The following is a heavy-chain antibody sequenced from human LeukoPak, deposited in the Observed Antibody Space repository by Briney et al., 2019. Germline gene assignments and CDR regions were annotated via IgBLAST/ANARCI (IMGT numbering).Heavy chain of an antibody. CDR1: GYSISSGYY. J-gene: IGHJ4*02. D-gene: IGHD3-10*01. CDR2: IYHSGST. CDR3: ARGRPIYYYGSGSQLDY. V-gene: IGHV4-38-2*02. Sequence: SSETLSLTCTVSGYSISSGYYWGWIRQPPGKGLEWIGSIYHSGSTNYNPSLKSRVTISVDTSKNQFSLKLSSVTAADTAVYYCARGRPIYYYGSGSQLDYWGQGTLVTVSS.